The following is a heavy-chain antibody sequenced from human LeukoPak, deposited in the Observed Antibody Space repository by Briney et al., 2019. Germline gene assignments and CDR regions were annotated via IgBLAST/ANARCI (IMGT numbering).Heavy chain of an antibody. Sequence: GGSLRLSCAASGFTVSSNYMSWVRQAPGKGLEWVSVIYSGGSTYYADSVKGRFTISRDNSKNTLYLQMNSLRAEDTAVYYCARVAKDYVWGSYVMDAFDIWGQGTMVTVSS. D-gene: IGHD3-16*01. CDR2: IYSGGST. J-gene: IGHJ3*02. CDR1: GFTVSSNY. CDR3: ARVAKDYVWGSYVMDAFDI. V-gene: IGHV3-66*01.